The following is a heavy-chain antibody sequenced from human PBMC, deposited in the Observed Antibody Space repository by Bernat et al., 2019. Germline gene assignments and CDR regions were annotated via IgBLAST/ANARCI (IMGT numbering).Heavy chain of an antibody. J-gene: IGHJ4*02. Sequence: QVQLVESGGGVVQPGKSLTLSCVPSGFSFSSYGFHWVRQAPGKGLEWVGVIWYDASNTYYADSVRGRFTISRDDSKNTLFLKINSLRAEDTAVYYCGREGWSKSAMAGIGTDYWGQGTLVSVSS. V-gene: IGHV3-33*01. CDR3: GREGWSKSAMAGIGTDY. D-gene: IGHD6-19*01. CDR2: IWYDASNT. CDR1: GFSFSSYG.